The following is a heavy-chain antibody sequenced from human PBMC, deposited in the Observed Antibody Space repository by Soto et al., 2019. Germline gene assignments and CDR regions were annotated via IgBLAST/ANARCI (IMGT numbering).Heavy chain of an antibody. J-gene: IGHJ5*02. D-gene: IGHD3-22*01. CDR3: ARGSSGYTSWFDP. V-gene: IGHV4-38-2*01. CDR1: GYSISSGYY. Sequence: SETLSLTCAVSGYSISSGYYWGWIRQPPGKGLEWIGSIYHSGSTYYNPSLKSRVTISVDTSKNQFSLKLSSVTAADTAVYYCARGSSGYTSWFDPWGQGTLVTVSS. CDR2: IYHSGST.